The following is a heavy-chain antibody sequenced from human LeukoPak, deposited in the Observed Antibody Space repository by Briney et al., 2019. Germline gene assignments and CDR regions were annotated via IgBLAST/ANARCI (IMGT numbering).Heavy chain of an antibody. CDR2: IQYSGST. J-gene: IGHJ6*02. D-gene: IGHD6-19*01. Sequence: SETLSLTCTVSGGSISNSNYYWGWIRQPPGKGLEWLGSIQYSGSTHYNPSLKSRVTISVDTSKNQFSLNLNSVTAADTAVYYCARDSSGWTYYYYYYGMDVWGQGTTVTVSS. CDR1: GGSISNSNYY. V-gene: IGHV4-39*01. CDR3: ARDSSGWTYYYYYYGMDV.